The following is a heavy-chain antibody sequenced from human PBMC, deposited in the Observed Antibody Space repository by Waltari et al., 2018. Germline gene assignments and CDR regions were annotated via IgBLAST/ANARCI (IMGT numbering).Heavy chain of an antibody. CDR1: GDTFTTYS. V-gene: IGHV1-69*09. CDR3: ATPDSTSSRVFGMYV. CDR2: IIPVVDIA. D-gene: IGHD5-18*01. J-gene: IGHJ6*02. Sequence: QVQLVQSGAEVRKPGSSVKVSCKASGDTFTTYSITWVRQAPGQGLEGMGRIIPVVDIANYAQKFHGRVAITADKSTATAYLELSNLQSDDTAVYYCATPDSTSSRVFGMYVWGQGTTVTVSS.